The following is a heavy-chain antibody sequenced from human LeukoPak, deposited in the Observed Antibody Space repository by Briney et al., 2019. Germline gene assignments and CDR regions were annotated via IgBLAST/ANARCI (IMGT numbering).Heavy chain of an antibody. J-gene: IGHJ4*02. D-gene: IGHD3-10*01. CDR1: GFTFSSYS. CDR2: ISSSSSTI. V-gene: IGHV3-48*01. Sequence: GGSLRLSCAASGFTFSSYSMNWVRQAPGKGLEWVSYISSSSSTIYYADSVKGRFTISRDNAKNSLYLQMNSLRAEDTAVYYCARDWTGITMVRGVTTHWGQGTLVTVSS. CDR3: ARDWTGITMVRGVTTH.